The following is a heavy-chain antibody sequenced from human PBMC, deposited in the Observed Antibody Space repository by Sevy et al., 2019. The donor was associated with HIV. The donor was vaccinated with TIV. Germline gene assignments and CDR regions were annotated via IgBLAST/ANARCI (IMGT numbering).Heavy chain of an antibody. Sequence: GGSLRLSCTASGFTFGDYAMSWFRQAPGKGLEWVGFIRSKAYGGTTEYAASVKGRFTISRDDSKSIAHLQMNSLKTEDTAVYYSTRVNNWKAPDYWGQGTLVTVSS. CDR1: GFTFGDYA. D-gene: IGHD1-20*01. CDR2: IRSKAYGGTT. J-gene: IGHJ4*02. V-gene: IGHV3-49*03. CDR3: TRVNNWKAPDY.